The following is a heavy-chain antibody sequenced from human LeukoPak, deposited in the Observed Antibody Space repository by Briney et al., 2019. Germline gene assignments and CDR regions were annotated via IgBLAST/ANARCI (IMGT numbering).Heavy chain of an antibody. V-gene: IGHV1-18*01. D-gene: IGHD5-12*01. CDR3: ARGATENWFDF. CDR1: GYKFTSYA. CDR2: ISAYNGNT. Sequence: GASVKVSCKASGYKFTSYATSWVRQAPGQGLDWMGWISAYNGNTNYAHNLQGRVTMTTDTSTSTAYMELRSLRSDDTAVYYCARGATENWFDFWGQGTLVTVSS. J-gene: IGHJ5*01.